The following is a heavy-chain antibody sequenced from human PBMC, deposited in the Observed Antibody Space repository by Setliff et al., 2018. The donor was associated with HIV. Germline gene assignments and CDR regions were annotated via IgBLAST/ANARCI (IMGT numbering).Heavy chain of an antibody. CDR2: IIHSGST. D-gene: IGHD1-1*01. CDR3: ARPRLWRDAFDI. CDR1: GGSFSGYY. V-gene: IGHV4-34*12. J-gene: IGHJ3*02. Sequence: SETLSLTCAVYGGSFSGYYWSWIRQPPGKGLEWIGEIIHSGSTNYNPSLKRRVTISVDTSKSQLSLRLSSVTAADTAVYYCARPRLWRDAFDIWGQGAMVTVSS.